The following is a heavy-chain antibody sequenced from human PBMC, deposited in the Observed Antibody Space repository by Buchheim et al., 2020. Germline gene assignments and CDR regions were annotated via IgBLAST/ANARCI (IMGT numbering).Heavy chain of an antibody. CDR3: ARGRPNYYDSSGYYTAPFDY. J-gene: IGHJ4*02. CDR1: GGTFSSYA. Sequence: VKKPGSSVKVSCKASGGTFSSYAISWVRQAPGQGLEWMGRIIPILGIANYAQKFQGRVTITADKSTSTAYMELSSLRSEDTAMYYCARGRPNYYDSSGYYTAPFDYWGQGTL. CDR2: IIPILGIA. V-gene: IGHV1-69*04. D-gene: IGHD3-22*01.